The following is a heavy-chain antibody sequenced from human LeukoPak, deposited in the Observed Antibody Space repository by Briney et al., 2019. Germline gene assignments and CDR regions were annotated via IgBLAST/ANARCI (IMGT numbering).Heavy chain of an antibody. CDR3: AREINTVTSYYYYYYMDV. J-gene: IGHJ6*03. V-gene: IGHV3-48*01. D-gene: IGHD4-11*01. Sequence: GGSLRLSCAASGFTFSSYSMNWVRRAPGKGLEWVSYISSSSTIYYADSVKGRFTISRDNAKNSLYLQMNSLRAEDTAVYYCAREINTVTSYYYYYYMDVWGKGTTVTVSS. CDR1: GFTFSSYS. CDR2: ISSSSTI.